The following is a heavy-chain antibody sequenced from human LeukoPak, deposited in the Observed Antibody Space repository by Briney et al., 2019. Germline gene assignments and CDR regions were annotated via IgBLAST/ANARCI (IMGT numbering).Heavy chain of an antibody. V-gene: IGHV1-3*01. CDR3: ARDPKTGYLDY. CDR1: GYTFTNFA. J-gene: IGHJ4*02. Sequence: ASVKVSCKASGYTFTNFAIHWVRQAPGQRLEWMGWINAGNGDTKYSQKFQGRVTITRDTSASTAYMELSSLRSEDTAVYYCARDPKTGYLDYWDQGTQVTVSS. CDR2: INAGNGDT. D-gene: IGHD1-14*01.